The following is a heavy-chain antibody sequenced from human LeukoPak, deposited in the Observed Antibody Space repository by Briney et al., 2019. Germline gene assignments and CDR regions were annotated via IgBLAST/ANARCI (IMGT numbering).Heavy chain of an antibody. D-gene: IGHD7-27*01. J-gene: IGHJ4*02. CDR1: GGSISDFY. V-gene: IGHV4-4*07. CDR2: IYSSGNT. Sequence: SETLSLTCSVSGGSISDFYWSWIRQPAGKGLEWIGRIYSSGNTNYNPSLKSRVTVSLDASKNQFSLKLSSVTAADPAVYYCARTSGDYWGQGTLVPVSS. CDR3: ARTSGDY.